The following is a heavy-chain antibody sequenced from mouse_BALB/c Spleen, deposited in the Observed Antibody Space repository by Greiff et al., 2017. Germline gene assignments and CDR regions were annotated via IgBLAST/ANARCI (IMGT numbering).Heavy chain of an antibody. CDR3: AREGDAMDY. V-gene: IGHV1-87*01. J-gene: IGHJ4*01. CDR2: IYPGDGDT. Sequence: VQLQQSGAELARPGASVTLSCKASGYTFTSYWLQWVKQRPGQGLEWIGAIYPGDGDTRYTQKFKGKAALTADKSSITAYMQLSSLASEDSAVFYCAREGDAMDYWGQGTSVTVAS. CDR1: GYTFTSYW.